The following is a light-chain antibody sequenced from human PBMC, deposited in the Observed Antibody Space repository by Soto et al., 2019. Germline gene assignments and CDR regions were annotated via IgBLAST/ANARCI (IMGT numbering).Light chain of an antibody. CDR3: QLWDNTGDRVL. Sequence: SYELTQSPSVSVAPGKTARITCGGNNIGTKSVHWYQQKPGQAPVLVIYSDNDRPSGSPARFSGSNSGHTATLTISRVEAGDEADYYCQLWDNTGDRVLFGGGTKLTVL. CDR2: SDN. V-gene: IGLV3-21*04. J-gene: IGLJ2*01. CDR1: NIGTKS.